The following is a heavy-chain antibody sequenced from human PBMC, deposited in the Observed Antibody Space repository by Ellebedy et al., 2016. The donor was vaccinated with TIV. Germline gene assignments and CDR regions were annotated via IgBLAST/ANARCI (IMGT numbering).Heavy chain of an antibody. CDR1: GYTFTSYG. Sequence: ASVKVSXXASGYTFTSYGISWVRQAPGQGLEWMGWISAYNGNTNYAQKLQGRVTMTTDTSTSTAYMELRSLRSDDTAVYYCARVYSSGWLGYWGQGTRVTVSS. V-gene: IGHV1-18*04. J-gene: IGHJ4*02. D-gene: IGHD6-19*01. CDR2: ISAYNGNT. CDR3: ARVYSSGWLGY.